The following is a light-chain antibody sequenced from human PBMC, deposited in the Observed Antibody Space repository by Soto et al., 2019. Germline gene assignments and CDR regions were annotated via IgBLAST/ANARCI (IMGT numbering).Light chain of an antibody. J-gene: IGLJ1*01. CDR3: SSYAGSDNYV. V-gene: IGLV2-8*01. CDR1: SSDVGDHNL. Sequence: QSALTQPPSASGSPGQSVTISCTGTSSDVGDHNLVSWYQQHPGKAPKLLIWGVTNRPSGVPHRFTGSKSGNTASLTVSGLQAEDAADYYCSSYAGSDNYVFGTGTKVTVL. CDR2: GVT.